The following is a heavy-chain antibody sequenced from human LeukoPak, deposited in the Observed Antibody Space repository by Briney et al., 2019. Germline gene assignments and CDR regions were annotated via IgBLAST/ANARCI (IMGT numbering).Heavy chain of an antibody. D-gene: IGHD6-19*01. CDR2: ISAYNGNT. Sequence: ASVKVSCKASGYTFTSYGISWVRQAPGQGLEWMGWISAYNGNTNYAQKLQGRVTMTTDTSTSTAYMELRSLRSVDTAVYYCARERRQWLGNDAFDIWGQGTMVTVSS. CDR3: ARERRQWLGNDAFDI. CDR1: GYTFTSYG. J-gene: IGHJ3*02. V-gene: IGHV1-18*01.